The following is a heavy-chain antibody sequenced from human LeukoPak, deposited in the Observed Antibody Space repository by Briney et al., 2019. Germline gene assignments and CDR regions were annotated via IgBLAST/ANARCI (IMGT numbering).Heavy chain of an antibody. J-gene: IGHJ4*02. CDR1: GYTFTSYG. CDR3: AAVFGSGYYYYFDY. V-gene: IGHV1-58*02. D-gene: IGHD3-22*01. Sequence: SVTVSCKASGYTFTSYGINWVRQAPGQGPEWIGWLAVGSGNTNYAQKFQGRVTITRDMSTSTAYMELSSLRSEDTALYYCAAVFGSGYYYYFDYWGQGSLVTVSS. CDR2: LAVGSGNT.